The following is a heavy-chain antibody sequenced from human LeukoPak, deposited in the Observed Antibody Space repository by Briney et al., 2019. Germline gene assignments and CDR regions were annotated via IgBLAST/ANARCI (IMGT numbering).Heavy chain of an antibody. V-gene: IGHV4-34*01. CDR2: INHSGST. Sequence: PSETLSLTCAVYGGSFSGYYWSWIRQPPGKGLEWIGEINHSGSTNYNPSLKSRVTISVDTSKNQFSLKLSSVTAADTAVYYCASRLAAAPRGASDIWGQGTMVTVSS. J-gene: IGHJ3*02. D-gene: IGHD6-13*01. CDR3: ASRLAAAPRGASDI. CDR1: GGSFSGYY.